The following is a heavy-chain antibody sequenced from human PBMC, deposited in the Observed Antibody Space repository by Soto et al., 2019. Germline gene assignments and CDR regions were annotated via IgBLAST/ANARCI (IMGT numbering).Heavy chain of an antibody. V-gene: IGHV3-48*01. CDR3: ARGLGFYDSSGYLPGRFDY. Sequence: GGSLRLSCAASGFTFSSYSMNWVRQAPGKGLEWVSYISSSSSTIYYADSVKGRFTISRDNAKNSLYLQMNSLRAEDTAVYYCARGLGFYDSSGYLPGRFDYWGQGTLVTVSS. CDR2: ISSSSSTI. J-gene: IGHJ4*02. CDR1: GFTFSSYS. D-gene: IGHD3-22*01.